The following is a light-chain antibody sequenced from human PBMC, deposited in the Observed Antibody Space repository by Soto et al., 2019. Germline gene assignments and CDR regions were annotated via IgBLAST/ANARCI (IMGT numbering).Light chain of an antibody. V-gene: IGKV3-15*01. Sequence: EIVMTQSPATLSVSPGERATLSCRASQTVSSNLAWHQQKPGQAPRLLVYGASTRATGIPARFSGSGSGTEFTLTISSLQSEDFAVYYCQQYNNWPCTFGQGTKLEI. J-gene: IGKJ2*02. CDR3: QQYNNWPCT. CDR1: QTVSSN. CDR2: GAS.